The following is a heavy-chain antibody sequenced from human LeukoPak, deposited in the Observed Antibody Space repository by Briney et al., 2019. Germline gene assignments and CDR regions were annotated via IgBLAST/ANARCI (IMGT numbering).Heavy chain of an antibody. CDR2: ISGSSGYI. V-gene: IGHV3-11*06. CDR3: ARSPYYAGAFVDY. Sequence: LSLTCTVSGGSISSSSYYWGWVRQAPGKGLEWVSYISGSSGYINYADSVKGRFTISRDNAKNSLYLQMNSLRAEDTAVYYCARSPYYAGAFVDYWGRGTLVTVSS. D-gene: IGHD4-23*01. J-gene: IGHJ4*02. CDR1: GGSISSSSYY.